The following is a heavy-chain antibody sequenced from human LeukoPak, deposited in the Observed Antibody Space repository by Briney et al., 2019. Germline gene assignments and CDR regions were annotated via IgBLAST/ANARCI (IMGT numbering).Heavy chain of an antibody. CDR1: GGSISSGGYY. V-gene: IGHV4-31*03. CDR2: IYYSGST. J-gene: IGHJ4*02. D-gene: IGHD6-6*01. CDR3: ARVGGSSHFDY. Sequence: PSETLSLTCTVSGGSISSGGYYWSWLRQHPGKGLEWIGYIYYSGSTYYNPSLKSRVTISVDTSKDQFSLKLSSVTATDTAVYYCARVGGSSHFDYWGQGTLVTVSS.